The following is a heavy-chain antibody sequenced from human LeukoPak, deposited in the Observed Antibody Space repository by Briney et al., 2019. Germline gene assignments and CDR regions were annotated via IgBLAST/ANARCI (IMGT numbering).Heavy chain of an antibody. Sequence: GASVKVSCKASGYTFTSYDINWLRQATAQGLEWMGWMNPNSGNTGYAQKFQGRVTITRNTSISTAYMELSSLRSEDTAVYYCARARIGRVESYVRPFDYWGQGTLVTVSS. CDR2: MNPNSGNT. V-gene: IGHV1-8*03. CDR1: GYTFTSYD. J-gene: IGHJ4*02. CDR3: ARARIGRVESYVRPFDY. D-gene: IGHD3-10*02.